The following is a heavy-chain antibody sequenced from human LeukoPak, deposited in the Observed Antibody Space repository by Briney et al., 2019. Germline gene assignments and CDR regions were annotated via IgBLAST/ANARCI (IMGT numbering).Heavy chain of an antibody. CDR1: GDSISSGDYY. V-gene: IGHV4-30-4*01. J-gene: IGHJ4*02. D-gene: IGHD3-10*01. CDR3: ARYGSGITGFDY. Sequence: SETLSLTCTVSGDSISSGDYYWSWIRQPPGKGLEWIGYIYYSGSTYYNPSLKSRVTISVDTSKNQFSLKLSSVTAADTAVYYCARYGSGITGFDYWGQGTLVTVSS. CDR2: IYYSGST.